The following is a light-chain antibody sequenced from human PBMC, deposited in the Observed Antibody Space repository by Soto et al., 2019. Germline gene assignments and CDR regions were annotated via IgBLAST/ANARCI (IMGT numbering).Light chain of an antibody. CDR2: EGS. V-gene: IGLV2-23*01. CDR1: SSDVGSYNL. J-gene: IGLJ3*02. CDR3: CSVAGSSTLV. Sequence: QSALTQPASVSGSPGQSITISCTGTSSDVGSYNLVSWYQQHPGKAPTFMIYEGSKRPSGVSNRFSGSKSDNTASLTISGLHAEDEADYNCCSVAGSSTLVIGGGTKLTVL.